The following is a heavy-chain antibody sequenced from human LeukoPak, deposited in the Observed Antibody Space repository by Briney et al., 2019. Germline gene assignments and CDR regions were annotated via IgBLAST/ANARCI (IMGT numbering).Heavy chain of an antibody. Sequence: SVKVSCKASGGTFSSYAISWVRQAPGQGLEWMGGIIPIFGAANYAQKFQGRVTITTDESTSTAYMELSSLRSEDTAVYYCATCSGDSCYSGWFDPWGQGTLVTVSS. CDR3: ATCSGDSCYSGWFDP. V-gene: IGHV1-69*05. CDR2: IIPIFGAA. CDR1: GGTFSSYA. D-gene: IGHD2-15*01. J-gene: IGHJ5*02.